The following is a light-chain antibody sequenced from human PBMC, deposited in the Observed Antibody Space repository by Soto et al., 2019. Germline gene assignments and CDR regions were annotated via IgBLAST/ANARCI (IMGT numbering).Light chain of an antibody. J-gene: IGKJ4*01. CDR2: TTS. V-gene: IGKV1-39*02. CDR3: QQYNKWPPLT. Sequence: GDRVTITCRASQTIDKYLNWYQEKPGKAPKLLIYTTSTLQSEVPSRFSGSGSETEFTLTISSLQSEDSAVYYCQQYNKWPPLTFGGGTKVDIK. CDR1: QTIDKY.